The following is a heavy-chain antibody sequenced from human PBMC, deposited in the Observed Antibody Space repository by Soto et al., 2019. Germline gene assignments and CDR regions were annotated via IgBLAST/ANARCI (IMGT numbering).Heavy chain of an antibody. CDR1: GFPFRNFE. J-gene: IGHJ6*03. D-gene: IGHD6-13*01. V-gene: IGHV3-64*01. CDR2: ISNNGANT. Sequence: EAQLVESGGGLVQPGGPLSLSWAAPGFPFRNFERTGVRKAPGKGLEWVSGISNNGANTDYAKSVKGRFTISRDNSENTLYLQMGSLRAEDMALYYCARRGYGSRWPNVYMDVWGKGTTVTVSS. CDR3: ARRGYGSRWPNVYMDV.